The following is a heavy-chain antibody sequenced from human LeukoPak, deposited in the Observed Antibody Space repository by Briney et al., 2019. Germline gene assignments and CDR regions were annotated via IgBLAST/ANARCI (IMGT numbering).Heavy chain of an antibody. CDR3: ASSGSLTQGPDY. Sequence: PGRSLRLSCTDSGFTFSSYAMHWVRQAPGKGLEWVAVISYDGSNKYYADSVKGRFTISRDNSKNTLYLQMNSLRAEDTAVYYCASSGSLTQGPDYWGQGTLVTVSS. CDR1: GFTFSSYA. D-gene: IGHD1-26*01. CDR2: ISYDGSNK. V-gene: IGHV3-30*01. J-gene: IGHJ4*02.